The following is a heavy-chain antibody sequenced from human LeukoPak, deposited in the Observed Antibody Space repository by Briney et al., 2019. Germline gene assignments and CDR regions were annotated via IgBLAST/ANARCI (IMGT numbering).Heavy chain of an antibody. CDR2: ISYDGSNK. CDR3: ARDGTMVRGAIPPSYFDY. CDR1: GFTFSSYA. V-gene: IGHV3-30-3*01. D-gene: IGHD3-10*01. Sequence: GGSLRLSCAASGFTFSSYAMHWVRQAPGKGLEWVAVISYDGSNKYYADSVKGRFTISRDNSKNTLYLQMNSLRAEDTAVYYCARDGTMVRGAIPPSYFDYWGQGTLVTVSS. J-gene: IGHJ4*02.